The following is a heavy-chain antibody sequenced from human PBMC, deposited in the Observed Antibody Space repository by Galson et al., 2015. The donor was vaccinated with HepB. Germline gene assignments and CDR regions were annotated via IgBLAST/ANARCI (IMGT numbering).Heavy chain of an antibody. CDR3: AREDIVVVPAHLGMDV. D-gene: IGHD2-2*01. CDR1: GYIFTRYG. J-gene: IGHJ6*02. V-gene: IGHV1-18*01. Sequence: SVKVSCKASGYIFTRYGISWVRQAPGQGLEWMGWISAYNGNTNYAQKLQGRVTMTTDTSTSTAYMELRSLRSDDTAVYYCAREDIVVVPAHLGMDVWGQGTTVTVSS. CDR2: ISAYNGNT.